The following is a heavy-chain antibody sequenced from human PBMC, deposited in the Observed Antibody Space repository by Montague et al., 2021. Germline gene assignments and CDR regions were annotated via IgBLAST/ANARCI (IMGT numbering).Heavy chain of an antibody. CDR2: IYYNGTT. D-gene: IGHD2-15*01. J-gene: IGHJ5*02. CDR1: GGSISSASYC. CDR3: ARSLYCRGASCYSGFDP. Sequence: SETLSLTCTVSGGSISSASYCWGWIRQPPGKGLEFIGVIYYNGTTYHNPSLKSRVTASMDTSKNQFSLKLSSATAADTAVYYCARSLYCRGASCYSGFDPWGQGTLVTASS. V-gene: IGHV4-39*01.